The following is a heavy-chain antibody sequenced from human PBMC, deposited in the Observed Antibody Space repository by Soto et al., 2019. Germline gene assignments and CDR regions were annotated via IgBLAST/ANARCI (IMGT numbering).Heavy chain of an antibody. Sequence: QVQLVESGGGVVQPGRSLRLSCAASGFTFSSYAMHWVRQAPGKGLEWVAVISYDGSNKYYADSVKGRFTISRDNSKNTLYLQMNSLRAEDTAVYYCARGSIAAPRGWLDPWGQGTLVTVSS. J-gene: IGHJ5*02. D-gene: IGHD6-6*01. CDR2: ISYDGSNK. CDR1: GFTFSSYA. CDR3: ARGSIAAPRGWLDP. V-gene: IGHV3-30-3*01.